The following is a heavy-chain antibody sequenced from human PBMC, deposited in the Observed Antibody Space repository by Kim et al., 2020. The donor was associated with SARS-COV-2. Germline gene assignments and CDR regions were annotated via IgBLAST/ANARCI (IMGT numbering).Heavy chain of an antibody. J-gene: IGHJ4*02. Sequence: ADSVMGRFTISRDNAKNSLYLQMNSLRDEDTAVYYCARDAASRPWETPFDYWGQGTLVTVSS. V-gene: IGHV3-48*02. CDR3: ARDAASRPWETPFDY. D-gene: IGHD1-26*01.